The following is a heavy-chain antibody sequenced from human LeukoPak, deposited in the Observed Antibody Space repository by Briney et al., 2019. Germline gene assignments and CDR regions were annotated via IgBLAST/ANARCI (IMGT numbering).Heavy chain of an antibody. CDR2: IYTSGST. CDR3: ARGPKSSSWYEYFQH. J-gene: IGHJ1*01. D-gene: IGHD6-13*01. Sequence: SETLSLTCTVSGGSISSGSYYWSWIRQPAGKGLEWIGRIYTSGSTNYNPSLKSRVTISVDTSKNQFSLKLSSVTAADTAVYYCARGPKSSSWYEYFQHWGQGTLVTVSS. V-gene: IGHV4-61*02. CDR1: GGSISSGSYY.